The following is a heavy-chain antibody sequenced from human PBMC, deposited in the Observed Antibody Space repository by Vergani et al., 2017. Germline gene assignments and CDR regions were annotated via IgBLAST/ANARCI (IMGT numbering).Heavy chain of an antibody. CDR2: ISFDGTNE. J-gene: IGHJ4*02. Sequence: QVQLVESGGGVVQPGTSLRLSCVVSGFALNRHAMYWVRQAPGKGLEWVVGISFDGTNEYYPDLVKGRFTISRDIAKNTLYLQVRSLRLEDTGVYHCVRDRGXCAGGRCYTEAWDYWGQGTLVTVSS. D-gene: IGHD2-2*02. CDR3: VRDRGXCAGGRCYTEAWDY. CDR1: GFALNRHA. V-gene: IGHV3-30-3*01.